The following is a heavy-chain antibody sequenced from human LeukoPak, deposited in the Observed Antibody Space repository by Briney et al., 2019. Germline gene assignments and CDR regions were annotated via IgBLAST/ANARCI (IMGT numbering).Heavy chain of an antibody. Sequence: KTSETLSLTCTVSGGFISNYYWSWIRKPPGKRLEWISYIYYRGSTKYNPSLKSRVTISVDTSKNQFSLRLSSVTAADTAVYYCASLTFGYNNYFDPWGQGTLVTVSS. D-gene: IGHD5-24*01. J-gene: IGHJ5*02. CDR3: ASLTFGYNNYFDP. V-gene: IGHV4-59*13. CDR1: GGFISNYY. CDR2: IYYRGST.